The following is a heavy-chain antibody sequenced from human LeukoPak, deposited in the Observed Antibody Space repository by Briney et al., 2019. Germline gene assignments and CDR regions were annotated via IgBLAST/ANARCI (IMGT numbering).Heavy chain of an antibody. CDR1: GFTFSSYE. J-gene: IGHJ5*02. CDR3: AKDNYYGSGSYYNWFDP. CDR2: ISGSGGST. Sequence: GGSLRLSCAASGFTFSSYEMNWVRQAPGKGLEWVSAISGSGGSTYYADSVKGRFTISRDNSKNTLYLQMNSLRAEDTALYYCAKDNYYGSGSYYNWFDPWGQGTLVTVSS. D-gene: IGHD3-10*01. V-gene: IGHV3-23*01.